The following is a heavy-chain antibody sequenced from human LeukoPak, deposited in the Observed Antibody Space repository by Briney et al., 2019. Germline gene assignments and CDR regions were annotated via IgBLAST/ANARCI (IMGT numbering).Heavy chain of an antibody. Sequence: QAPGXGLXXMGIINPSGGSTSYAQKFQGRVTMTRDTSTSTVYMELSSLRSEDTAVYYCAVDSSGYSGPILDYWGQGTLVTVSS. J-gene: IGHJ4*02. CDR3: AVDSSGYSGPILDY. V-gene: IGHV1-46*01. D-gene: IGHD3-22*01. CDR2: INPSGGST.